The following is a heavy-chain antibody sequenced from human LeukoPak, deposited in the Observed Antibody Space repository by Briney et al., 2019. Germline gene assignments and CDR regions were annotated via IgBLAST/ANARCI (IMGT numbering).Heavy chain of an antibody. Sequence: GGSLRLSCAASGFTFSDYYMSWIRQAPGKGLEWVSYISSSGSTIYYADSVKGRFTISRDNAKNSLYLQMNSLRAEDTAVYYCARGGTYYDPSVRPTGYWGQGTLVTVSS. D-gene: IGHD3-3*01. CDR2: ISSSGSTI. CDR3: ARGGTYYDPSVRPTGY. V-gene: IGHV3-11*04. CDR1: GFTFSDYY. J-gene: IGHJ4*02.